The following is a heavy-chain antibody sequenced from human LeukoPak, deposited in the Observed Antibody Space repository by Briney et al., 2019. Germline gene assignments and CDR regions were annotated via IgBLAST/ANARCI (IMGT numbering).Heavy chain of an antibody. Sequence: GASVKVSCKASGYTFTGYYMHWVRQAPGQGLEWMGRINPNSGGTNYAQKFQGRVTMTRDTSISTAYMELSRLRSDDTAVYYCARGYCSSTSCPQPYYYGMDVWGQGPTVTVSS. CDR2: INPNSGGT. D-gene: IGHD2-2*01. V-gene: IGHV1-2*06. CDR1: GYTFTGYY. CDR3: ARGYCSSTSCPQPYYYGMDV. J-gene: IGHJ6*02.